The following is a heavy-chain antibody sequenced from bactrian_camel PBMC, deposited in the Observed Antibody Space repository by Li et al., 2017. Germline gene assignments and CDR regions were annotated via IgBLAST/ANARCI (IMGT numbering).Heavy chain of an antibody. CDR2: IDSDGK. CDR3: AVLSQFNHCRGVLVGIWQQYAS. CDR1: RDFDDADAE. D-gene: IGHD5*01. J-gene: IGHJ4*01. Sequence: HVQLVESGGGSVQIGGSLTLACAASRDFDDADAEWGWFRQAPGKDREGVAHIDSDGKWYAESLKGRSTISTDDANNTLDLQIDSLQPEDTAMYYCAVLSQFNHCRGVLVGIWQQYASWGQGTQVTVS. V-gene: IGHV3S55*01.